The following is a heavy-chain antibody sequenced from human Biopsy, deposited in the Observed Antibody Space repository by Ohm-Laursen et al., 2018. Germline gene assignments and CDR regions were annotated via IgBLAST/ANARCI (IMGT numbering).Heavy chain of an antibody. V-gene: IGHV4-31*01. CDR3: ARGDYFDSNGYFWFDP. J-gene: IGHJ5*02. D-gene: IGHD3-22*01. CDR1: GGSISSGSSY. Sequence: SETLSLTCTVSGGSISSGSSYWSWIRQRPGKGLEWIGYIFNSANTYHNPSLKNLITISGDTSKNQFSLKLNSVTAADTAVYYCARGDYFDSNGYFWFDPWGQGTLVTVSS. CDR2: IFNSANT.